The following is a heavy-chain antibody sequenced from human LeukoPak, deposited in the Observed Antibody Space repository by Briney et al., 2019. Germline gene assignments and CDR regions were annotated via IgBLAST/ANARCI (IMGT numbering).Heavy chain of an antibody. V-gene: IGHV3-23*01. CDR3: AKRPGVMGSGFDY. J-gene: IGHJ4*02. Sequence: GGSLRLSCAAFGFTFSSYGMSWVRQAPGKGLEWVSAISGSGGSTYYADSVKGRFTISRDNSKNTLYLQMNSLRAEDTAVYYCAKRPGVMGSGFDYWGQGTLVTVSS. D-gene: IGHD3-10*01. CDR1: GFTFSSYG. CDR2: ISGSGGST.